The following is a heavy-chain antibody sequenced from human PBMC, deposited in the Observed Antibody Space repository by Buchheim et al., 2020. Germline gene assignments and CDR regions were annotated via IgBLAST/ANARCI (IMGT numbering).Heavy chain of an antibody. CDR1: GFTFSSYA. J-gene: IGHJ4*02. D-gene: IGHD3-3*01. Sequence: EVQLLESGGGLVQPGGSLRLSCAASGFTFSSYAMSWVRQAPGKGLEWVSAISGSGGSTYYADSVKGRFTISRDNSTNTLYLQMNSLRAEDTAVYYCAKGEAIFGVVIIRGFDYWGQGTL. CDR3: AKGEAIFGVVIIRGFDY. V-gene: IGHV3-23*01. CDR2: ISGSGGST.